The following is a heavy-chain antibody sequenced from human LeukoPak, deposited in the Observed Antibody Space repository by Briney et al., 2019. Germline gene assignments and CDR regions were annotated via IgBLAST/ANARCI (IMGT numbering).Heavy chain of an antibody. D-gene: IGHD3-10*01. J-gene: IGHJ2*01. Sequence: PSETLSLTCTVSGGSISRSSYYWGWIRQPPGKGLEGIGSIYYSGSTYYNPSLKSRVTISVDTSKNQFSLKLSSVTAADTAVYYCARGPPTITMVRGVIPSLHWYFDLWGRGTLVTVSS. CDR2: IYYSGST. V-gene: IGHV4-39*07. CDR1: GGSISRSSYY. CDR3: ARGPPTITMVRGVIPSLHWYFDL.